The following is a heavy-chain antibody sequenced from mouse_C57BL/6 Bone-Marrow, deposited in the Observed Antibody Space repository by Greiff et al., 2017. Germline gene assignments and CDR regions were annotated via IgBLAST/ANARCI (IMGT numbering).Heavy chain of an antibody. V-gene: IGHV5-12*01. CDR2: ISNGGGST. D-gene: IGHD2-4*01. Sequence: EVMLVESGGGLVQPGGSLKLSCAASGFTFSDYYMYWVRQTPEKRLEWVAYISNGGGSTYYPDTVKGRFTISRDNAKNTLYLQMSRLKSEDTAMYYCARHEDYYDYDGGYAMDYWGQGTSVTVSS. CDR3: ARHEDYYDYDGGYAMDY. CDR1: GFTFSDYY. J-gene: IGHJ4*01.